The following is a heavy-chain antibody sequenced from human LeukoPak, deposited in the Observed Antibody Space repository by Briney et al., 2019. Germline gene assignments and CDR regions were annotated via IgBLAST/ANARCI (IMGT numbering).Heavy chain of an antibody. Sequence: TSETLSLTCIVSGCSISIYYWNWIRQPPGKGLEWIGYIYNSGSTVYNPSLKRRVTISADTSKNQFSLKLTSVTAADTAVYYCARDRELGSWGQGTLVTVSS. V-gene: IGHV4-59*01. CDR2: IYNSGST. CDR3: ARDRELGS. J-gene: IGHJ5*02. CDR1: GCSISIYY. D-gene: IGHD7-27*01.